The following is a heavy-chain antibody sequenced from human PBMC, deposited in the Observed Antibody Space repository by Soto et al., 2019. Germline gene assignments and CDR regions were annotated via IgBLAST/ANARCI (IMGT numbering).Heavy chain of an antibody. Sequence: QVQLQQWGAGLLKPSETLSLTCAVYGGSFSGYYWSWIRQPPGKGLEWIGEINHSGSTNYNPSLKSRVTISVDTSKNQFALKLSSVTAADTAVYYCARGRRSYYYGSGSHFDYWGQGTLVTVSS. D-gene: IGHD3-10*01. CDR1: GGSFSGYY. CDR2: INHSGST. V-gene: IGHV4-34*01. CDR3: ARGRRSYYYGSGSHFDY. J-gene: IGHJ4*02.